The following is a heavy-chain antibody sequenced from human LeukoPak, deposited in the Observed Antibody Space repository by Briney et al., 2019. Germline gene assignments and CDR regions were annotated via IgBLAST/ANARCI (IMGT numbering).Heavy chain of an antibody. CDR2: ITSSGDGT. V-gene: IGHV3-23*01. J-gene: IGHJ5*02. CDR3: AKDLLKEGSYGSGIDWFDP. D-gene: IGHD3-10*01. Sequence: AGSLCLSCAASGFTFSIFAMSWVRQAPGQGLQWVSSITSSGDGTYYADSVKGRFTISRDNSENMWYLQMNSLRVEDTAVYFCAKDLLKEGSYGSGIDWFDPWGQGAQVTVSS. CDR1: GFTFSIFA.